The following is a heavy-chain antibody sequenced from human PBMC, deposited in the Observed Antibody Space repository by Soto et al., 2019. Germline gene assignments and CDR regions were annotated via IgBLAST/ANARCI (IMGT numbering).Heavy chain of an antibody. CDR1: GFTFSSYA. V-gene: IGHV3-23*01. CDR3: AKASIFGVVTLNYYYMDV. Sequence: GGSLRLSCAASGFTFSSYAMSWVRQAPGKGLEWVSAISGSGGSTYYADSVKGRFTISRDNSKNMLYLQMNSLRAEDTAVYYCAKASIFGVVTLNYYYMDVWGKGTTVTVSS. CDR2: ISGSGGST. D-gene: IGHD3-3*01. J-gene: IGHJ6*03.